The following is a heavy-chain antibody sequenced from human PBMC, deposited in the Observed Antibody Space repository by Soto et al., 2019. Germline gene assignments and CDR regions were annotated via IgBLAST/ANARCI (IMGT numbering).Heavy chain of an antibody. CDR3: ARGILGSGTANDH. D-gene: IGHD3-10*01. CDR1: GFTFSNYW. CDR2: IIGDGLYT. J-gene: IGHJ4*02. V-gene: IGHV3-74*03. Sequence: EVQLLESGGGLVQPGGSLILSCAASGFTFSNYWMVWVRQAPRKGLVWVSRIIGDGLYTTYADSVKGRFTISRDNAKHTVYLQMNSLRVEDTAVYYCARGILGSGTANDHWGQGTLVTVSS.